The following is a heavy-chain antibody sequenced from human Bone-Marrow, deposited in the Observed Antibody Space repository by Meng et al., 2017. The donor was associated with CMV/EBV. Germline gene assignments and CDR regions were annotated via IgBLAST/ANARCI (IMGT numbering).Heavy chain of an antibody. J-gene: IGHJ4*02. CDR2: IIPILGIA. Sequence: SVKVSCKASGGTFSSYAISWVRQAPGQGPEWMGGIIPILGIANYAQKFQGRVTITADKSTSTAYMELSSLRSEDTAVYYCARGHSSSWYQAYDYWGQGTLVTVSS. CDR1: GGTFSSYA. D-gene: IGHD6-13*01. CDR3: ARGHSSSWYQAYDY. V-gene: IGHV1-69*10.